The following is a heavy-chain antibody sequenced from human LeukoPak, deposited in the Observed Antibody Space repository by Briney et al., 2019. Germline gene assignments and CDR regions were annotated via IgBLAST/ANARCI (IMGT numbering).Heavy chain of an antibody. V-gene: IGHV4-59*08. Sequence: SETLSLTCTVSGGSISSYYWSWIRQPPGKGLEWIGYIYYSGSTNYNPSLKSRVTISVDTSKNQFSLKLSSVTAADTAVYYCARHVSNWGSEAFDIWGQGTMVTVSS. D-gene: IGHD7-27*01. CDR3: ARHVSNWGSEAFDI. CDR2: IYYSGST. J-gene: IGHJ3*02. CDR1: GGSISSYY.